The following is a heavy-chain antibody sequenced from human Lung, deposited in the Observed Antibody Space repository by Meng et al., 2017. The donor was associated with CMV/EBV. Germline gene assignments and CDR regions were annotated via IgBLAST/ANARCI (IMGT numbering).Heavy chain of an antibody. D-gene: IGHD2-21*01. CDR2: ISSGSTSI. V-gene: IGHV3-21*01. CDR1: GFTLSDST. J-gene: IGHJ5*02. Sequence: LVGSGGRWVQPCGSPEPSCAASGFTLSDSTMNWVRQPPGKGLEWVSSISSGSTSIYYADSVKGRFTISRDNAKNSLYLQMNSLRAEDTALYYCATDKGEGFDPWGQGTLVTVSS. CDR3: ATDKGEGFDP.